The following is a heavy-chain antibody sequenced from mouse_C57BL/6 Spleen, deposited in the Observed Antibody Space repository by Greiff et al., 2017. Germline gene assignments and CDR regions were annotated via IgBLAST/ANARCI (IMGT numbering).Heavy chain of an antibody. CDR3: ARSCPITTVVATSYFDY. V-gene: IGHV1-52*01. CDR1: GYTFTSYW. CDR2: IDPSDSET. J-gene: IGHJ2*01. D-gene: IGHD1-1*01. Sequence: QVQLQQPGAELVRPGSSVKLSCKASGYTFTSYWMHWVKQRPIQGLEWIGNIDPSDSETHYNQKFKDQATLTVDKSSSTAYMQLSSLTSEDAAVYYCARSCPITTVVATSYFDYWGQGTTLTVSS.